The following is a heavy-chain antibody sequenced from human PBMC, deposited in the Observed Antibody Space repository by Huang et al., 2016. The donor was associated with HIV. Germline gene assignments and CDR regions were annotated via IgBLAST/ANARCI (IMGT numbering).Heavy chain of an antibody. V-gene: IGHV1-2*02. CDR2: INPKRGGT. J-gene: IGHJ4*02. CDR3: ARDWSFGSSTSPAD. Sequence: QVQLVQSGAEVKNPGASVRVSCKASGYPFTDSNSHWVRQAPGQGLEWMGWINPKRGGTIYAQRVQGRITMTRDTTISTVHMDLRRIQSDDTAVYFCARDWSFGSSTSPADWGQGTLVTVSS. D-gene: IGHD6-6*01. CDR1: GYPFTDSN.